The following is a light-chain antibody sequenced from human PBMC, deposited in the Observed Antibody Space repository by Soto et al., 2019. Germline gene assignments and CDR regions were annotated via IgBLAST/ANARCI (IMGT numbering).Light chain of an antibody. Sequence: DIRMTQSTASVSASFGARVTITWGASQGISSWLAWYQQKQGKAPKLLIYAASSLQSGVPSRFSGSGSGTDFNLTISSLQTEDFATYYCQQANSFPLTFGGGTKVDIK. CDR2: AAS. CDR3: QQANSFPLT. J-gene: IGKJ4*01. CDR1: QGISSW. V-gene: IGKV1-12*01.